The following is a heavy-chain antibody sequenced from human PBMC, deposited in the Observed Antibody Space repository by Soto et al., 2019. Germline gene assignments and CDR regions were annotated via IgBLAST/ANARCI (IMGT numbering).Heavy chain of an antibody. V-gene: IGHV4-59*01. J-gene: IGHJ5*02. CDR2: IYYSGST. Sequence: SETLSLTCTVSGGSISSYYWSWIRQPPGKGLEWIGYIYYSGSTNYNPSLKSRVTISVDTSKNQFSLKLSSVTAADTAVYYCARGGLMTTVVTNWFDPWGQGTLVTVYS. CDR1: GGSISSYY. D-gene: IGHD4-17*01. CDR3: ARGGLMTTVVTNWFDP.